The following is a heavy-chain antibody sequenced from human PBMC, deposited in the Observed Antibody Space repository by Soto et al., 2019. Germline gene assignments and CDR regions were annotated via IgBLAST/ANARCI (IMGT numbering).Heavy chain of an antibody. D-gene: IGHD1-1*01. J-gene: IGHJ4*02. CDR1: GFTFSTYG. CDR2: ISDDGSDK. Sequence: QVQLVESGGGVVQPGRPLTLTCAASGFTFSTYGLHWVRQAPGKGLEWVAVISDDGSDKYYADSVKGRFTVSRDNSKNTLYLQRNSLRAEDAALYYCAKDRHNDVVYYFDYWGQGTLVTVSS. CDR3: AKDRHNDVVYYFDY. V-gene: IGHV3-30*18.